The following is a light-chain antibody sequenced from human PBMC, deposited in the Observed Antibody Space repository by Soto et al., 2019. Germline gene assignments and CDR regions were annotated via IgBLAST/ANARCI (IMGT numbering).Light chain of an antibody. J-gene: IGLJ2*01. CDR2: ANN. Sequence: QSVLTQPPSVSGAPGQRVTISCTGSSSNIGAGYDVHWYQQLPGTAPKLLIYANNNRPSGVPDRFSGSKSVTSASLAITGLQAEDEADYYCQSYDGSLSGVLFGGGTKVTVL. CDR1: SSNIGAGYD. CDR3: QSYDGSLSGVL. V-gene: IGLV1-40*01.